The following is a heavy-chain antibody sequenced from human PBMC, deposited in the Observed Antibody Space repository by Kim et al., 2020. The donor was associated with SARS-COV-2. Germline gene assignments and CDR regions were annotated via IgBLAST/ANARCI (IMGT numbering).Heavy chain of an antibody. D-gene: IGHD3-9*01. CDR1: GGSISSSSYY. J-gene: IGHJ4*02. CDR3: ARRVTGYDILTGSLLGDY. CDR2: IYYSGST. V-gene: IGHV4-39*01. Sequence: SETLSLTCTVSGGSISSSSYYWGWIRQPPGKGLEWIGSIYYSGSTYYNPSLKSRVTISVDTSKNQFSLKLSSVTAADTAVYYCARRVTGYDILTGSLLGDYWGQGTLVTVSS.